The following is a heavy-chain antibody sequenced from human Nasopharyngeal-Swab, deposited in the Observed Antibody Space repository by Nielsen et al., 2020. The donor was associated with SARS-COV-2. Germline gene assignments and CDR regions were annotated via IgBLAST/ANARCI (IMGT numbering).Heavy chain of an antibody. Sequence: ASVKVSCKASGYTFTSYYMHWVRQAPGQGLEWMGIINPSGGSTSYAQKFQGRVTMTRDTSTSTVYMELSSLRSEDTAVYYCARDLYSSGWYRTNWYFDLWSRGTLVTVSS. V-gene: IGHV1-46*01. CDR3: ARDLYSSGWYRTNWYFDL. CDR2: INPSGGST. J-gene: IGHJ2*01. CDR1: GYTFTSYY. D-gene: IGHD6-19*01.